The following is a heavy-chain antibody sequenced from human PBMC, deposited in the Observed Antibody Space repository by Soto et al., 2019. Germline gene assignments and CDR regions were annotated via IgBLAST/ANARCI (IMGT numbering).Heavy chain of an antibody. CDR1: GFTFSSYG. CDR3: ARAYSGRLPRRADYYFAMDV. J-gene: IGHJ6*02. Sequence: PGGSLRLSCAASGFTFSSYGMHWVRQAPGKGLEWVAVIWYDGSNKYYLGSVKGRFTISRENAKNSLYLQMNSLRAEDTAVYYCARAYSGRLPRRADYYFAMDVWGQGTTVTVSS. V-gene: IGHV3-33*01. CDR2: IWYDGSNK. D-gene: IGHD2-15*01.